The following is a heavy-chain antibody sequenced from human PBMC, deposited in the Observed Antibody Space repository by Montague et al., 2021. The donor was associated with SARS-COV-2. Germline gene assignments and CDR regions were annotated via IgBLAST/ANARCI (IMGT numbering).Heavy chain of an antibody. Sequence: SLRLSCAASGFTFSSYAMHWVRQAPDKGLEWVAVISYDGSNKYYADSVKGRFTISRDNSKNTLYLQMNSLRAEDTAVYYCARVIGGYYGMDVWGQGTTVTVSS. CDR3: ARVIGGYYGMDV. J-gene: IGHJ6*02. V-gene: IGHV3-30-3*01. D-gene: IGHD1-26*01. CDR1: GFTFSSYA. CDR2: ISYDGSNK.